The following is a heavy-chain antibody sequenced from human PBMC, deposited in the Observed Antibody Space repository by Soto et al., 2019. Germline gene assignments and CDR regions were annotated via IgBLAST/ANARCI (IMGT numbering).Heavy chain of an antibody. Sequence: QVQLVQSGAEVKKPGASVKVSCKASGYTFTDYFIHWVRQAPGQGFEWMGWINPKSRGTNYAQKFPGRVTMTRDTYNSTAYMELRGLRSDDTAVYYCARVTLKAGNWFDPWGQGTLVTVSS. J-gene: IGHJ5*02. V-gene: IGHV1-2*02. CDR1: GYTFTDYF. CDR2: INPKSRGT. CDR3: ARVTLKAGNWFDP.